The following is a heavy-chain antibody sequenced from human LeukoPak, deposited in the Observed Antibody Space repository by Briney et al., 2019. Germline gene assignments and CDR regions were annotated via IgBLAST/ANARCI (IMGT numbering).Heavy chain of an antibody. J-gene: IGHJ6*03. V-gene: IGHV4-38-2*01. CDR1: NQPITSAYS. CDR3: GRAGFGTAYNRFYYYMDV. Sequence: SQSLSLTCAVSNQPITSAYSWVWIRQPPGQRRVWICQIFHSGIAHYNPSIKSRVTMSVDTSRSQFSVNLNSVTAADTAVYYCGRAGFGTAYNRFYYYMDVWGKGTTVTVSS. D-gene: IGHD3-16*01. CDR2: IFHSGIA.